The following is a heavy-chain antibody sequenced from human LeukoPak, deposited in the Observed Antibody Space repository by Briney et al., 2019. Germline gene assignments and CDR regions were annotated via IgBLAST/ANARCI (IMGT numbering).Heavy chain of an antibody. CDR3: SPPIVLMVYASRLLG. V-gene: IGHV3-23*01. CDR1: GFTFSSYA. J-gene: IGHJ4*02. D-gene: IGHD2-8*01. CDR2: ISGSGGST. Sequence: PGGSLRLSCAASGFTFSSYAMSWVRQAPGKGLEWVSAISGSGGSTYYADSVKGRFTISRDNSKNTLYLQMNSLRAEDTAVYYCSPPIVLMVYASRLLGWGQGTLVTVSS.